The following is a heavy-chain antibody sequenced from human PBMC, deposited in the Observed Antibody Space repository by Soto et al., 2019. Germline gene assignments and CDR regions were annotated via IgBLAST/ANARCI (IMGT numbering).Heavy chain of an antibody. Sequence: QVQLVESGGGVVQPGRSLRLSCAASGFTFSSYGMHWVRQAPGKGLEWVAVIWYDGSNKYYADSVKGRFTISRDNSKNTLYLQMNSLGAEDTAVYYCARALIGDDINDYWGQGTLVTVSS. CDR1: GFTFSSYG. CDR3: ARALIGDDINDY. D-gene: IGHD3-10*01. CDR2: IWYDGSNK. V-gene: IGHV3-33*01. J-gene: IGHJ4*02.